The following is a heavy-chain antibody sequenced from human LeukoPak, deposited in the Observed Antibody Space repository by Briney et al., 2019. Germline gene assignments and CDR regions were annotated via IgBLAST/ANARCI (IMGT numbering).Heavy chain of an antibody. CDR3: ARPGDGFDY. J-gene: IGHJ4*02. CDR2: IHSDGSIT. D-gene: IGHD1-1*01. V-gene: IGHV3-74*01. Sequence: LVWVSRIHSDGSITTYADSVKGRFTISRDNAKNTLYLQMSSLRAEDTAVYYCARPGDGFDYWGQGTLVTVSS.